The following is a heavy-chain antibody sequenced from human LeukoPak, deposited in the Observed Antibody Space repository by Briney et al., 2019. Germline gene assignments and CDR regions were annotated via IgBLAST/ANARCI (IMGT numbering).Heavy chain of an antibody. CDR3: ARARRGMVDY. CDR1: AGSISTYY. Sequence: SETLSLTCTVSAGSISTYYWSWIRQPPGKGLEWIGYIYYSGSTNYNPSLKSRVTISVDTSKNQFSLKLSSVTAADTAVYYCARARRGMVDYWGQGTLVTVSS. J-gene: IGHJ4*02. CDR2: IYYSGST. V-gene: IGHV4-59*01. D-gene: IGHD3-16*01.